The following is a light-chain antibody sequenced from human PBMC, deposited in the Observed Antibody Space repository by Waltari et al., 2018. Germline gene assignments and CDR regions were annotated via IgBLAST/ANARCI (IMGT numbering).Light chain of an antibody. J-gene: IGKJ5*01. CDR2: AAS. CDR1: QGISRN. CDR3: QQLNSYPIS. V-gene: IGKV1-9*01. Sequence: IQLTQTPSPLSASVGDRVTIASSASQGISRNLAWYQQKPGKAPKLLISAASTLQSGVPLRFSGSGSGTDFNLTIRSLQPVDCATYYCQQLNSYPISFGQGTRLEI.